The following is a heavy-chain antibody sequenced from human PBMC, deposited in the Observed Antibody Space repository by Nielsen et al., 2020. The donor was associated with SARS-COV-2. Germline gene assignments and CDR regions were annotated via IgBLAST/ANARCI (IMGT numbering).Heavy chain of an antibody. V-gene: IGHV1-69*13. D-gene: IGHD1/OR15-1a*01. CDR1: GYTFTSYA. J-gene: IGHJ6*03. CDR3: ARDSGTALYYYYMDV. Sequence: SVKVSCKASGYTFTSYAMHWVRQAPGQGLEWMGGIIPIFGTANYAQRFQGRVTITADESTSTAYMELSSLRSEDTAVYYCARDSGTALYYYYMDVWGKGTTVTVSS. CDR2: IIPIFGTA.